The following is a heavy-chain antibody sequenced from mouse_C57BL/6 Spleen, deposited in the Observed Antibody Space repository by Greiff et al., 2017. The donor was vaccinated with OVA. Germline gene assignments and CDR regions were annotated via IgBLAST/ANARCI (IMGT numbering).Heavy chain of an antibody. CDR2: IDPSDSYT. D-gene: IGHD1-1*01. V-gene: IGHV1-59*01. Sequence: VQLQQPGAELVRPGTSVKLSCKASGYTFTSYWMHWVKQRPGQGLEWIGVIDPSDSYTNYNQKFKGKATLTVDTSSSTAYMQLRSLTSADSAVYYCARGDYYYGSSDWYFDVWGTGTTVTVSS. CDR3: ARGDYYYGSSDWYFDV. J-gene: IGHJ1*03. CDR1: GYTFTSYW.